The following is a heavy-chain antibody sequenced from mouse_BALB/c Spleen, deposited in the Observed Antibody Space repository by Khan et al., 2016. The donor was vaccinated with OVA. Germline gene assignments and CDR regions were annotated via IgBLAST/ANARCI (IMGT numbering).Heavy chain of an antibody. Sequence: QVRLQQSGAELVRPGSSVKISCKASGYAFSNYWMNWVKQRPGQGLEWIGQIYPGDGDTSFNGKFRGKATLTADKSSSTAYMQLSSLTSEDSAVYFCARVGYNGTMDYWGQGTSVTVSS. CDR2: IYPGDGDT. CDR1: GYAFSNYW. J-gene: IGHJ4*01. V-gene: IGHV1-80*01. D-gene: IGHD2-14*01. CDR3: ARVGYNGTMDY.